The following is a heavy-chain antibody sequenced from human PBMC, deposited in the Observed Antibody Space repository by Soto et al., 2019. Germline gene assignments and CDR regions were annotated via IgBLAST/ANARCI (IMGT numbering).Heavy chain of an antibody. CDR3: AKDDGELLTYSFGMDV. CDR1: GFTFSSYA. J-gene: IGHJ6*02. CDR2: ISGSGGST. V-gene: IGHV3-23*01. Sequence: GGSLRLSCAASGFTFSSYAMSWVRQAPGKGLEWVSAISGSGGSTYYADSVKGRFTISRENSKNTLYLQMNSLRAEDTAVYYCAKDDGELLTYSFGMDVWGQGTTVTVSS. D-gene: IGHD3-10*01.